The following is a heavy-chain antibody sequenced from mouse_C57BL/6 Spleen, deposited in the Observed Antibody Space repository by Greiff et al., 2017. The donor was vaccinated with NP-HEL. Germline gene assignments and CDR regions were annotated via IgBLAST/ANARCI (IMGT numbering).Heavy chain of an antibody. Sequence: VQLQQPGAELVKPGASVKMSCKASGNTFTSYWITWVKQRPGQGLEWIGDIYPGSGSTNYNEKFKSKAKLTVDTSSSTAYMQLSSLTSEDSAVYYCASYYDWYFDVWGTGTTVTVSS. V-gene: IGHV1-55*01. CDR2: IYPGSGST. J-gene: IGHJ1*03. CDR3: ASYYDWYFDV. CDR1: GNTFTSYW. D-gene: IGHD1-1*01.